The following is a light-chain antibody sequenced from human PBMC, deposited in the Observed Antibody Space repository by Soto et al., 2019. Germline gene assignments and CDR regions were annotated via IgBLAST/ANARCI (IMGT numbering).Light chain of an antibody. V-gene: IGKV1-5*03. CDR1: RSFISW. Sequence: DIQMTQSPSTLSASVGDRVTITCRPSRSFISWLAWYQQKPGKAPKLLIYKASSLESGVPSRFSGSGSGTEFTLTISSLQPDDFATYYCQQYNSYSPYTFGQGTKLEIK. CDR2: KAS. J-gene: IGKJ2*01. CDR3: QQYNSYSPYT.